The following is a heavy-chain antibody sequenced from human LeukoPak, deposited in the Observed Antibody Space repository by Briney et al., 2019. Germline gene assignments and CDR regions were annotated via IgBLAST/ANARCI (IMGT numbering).Heavy chain of an antibody. Sequence: SETLSLTCTVSGGSISRSSYYWGWIRQPPGKGLEWIGSIYYSGSTSYNPSLKSRVTISVDTSKNQFSLKLSSVTAADTAVYYCASLDTAMAPSDYWGQGTLVTVSS. CDR2: IYYSGST. V-gene: IGHV4-39*07. CDR3: ASLDTAMAPSDY. CDR1: GGSISRSSYY. J-gene: IGHJ4*02. D-gene: IGHD5-18*01.